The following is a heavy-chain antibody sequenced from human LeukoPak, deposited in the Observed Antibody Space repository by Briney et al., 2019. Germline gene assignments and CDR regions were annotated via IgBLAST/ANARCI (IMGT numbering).Heavy chain of an antibody. Sequence: KPSETLSLNCAVSGYSISSGYYWGWIRQPPGKGLEWIGSIYHSGSTYYNPSLKSRVTVSVDTSKNQFSLKLSSVTAADTAVYYCARRLQHNWFDPWGQGTLVTVSS. CDR1: GYSISSGYY. CDR2: IYHSGST. D-gene: IGHD5-24*01. J-gene: IGHJ5*02. V-gene: IGHV4-38-2*01. CDR3: ARRLQHNWFDP.